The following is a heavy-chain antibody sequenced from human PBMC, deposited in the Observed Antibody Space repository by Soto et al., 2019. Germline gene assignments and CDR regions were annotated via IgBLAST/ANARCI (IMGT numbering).Heavy chain of an antibody. V-gene: IGHV4-59*01. CDR3: GRGAGSSSGDF. CDR2: IYYSGST. D-gene: IGHD6-25*01. J-gene: IGHJ4*02. CDR1: GGSISPYF. Sequence: QVQLQESGPGLVKPSETLALTCAVSGGSISPYFWGWIRQPPGKGLEWIGYIYYSGSTSYNPSLKSRVIISVDTSKNQFSLNLSSVTAADTAVYYCGRGAGSSSGDFWGQGTLVTVSS.